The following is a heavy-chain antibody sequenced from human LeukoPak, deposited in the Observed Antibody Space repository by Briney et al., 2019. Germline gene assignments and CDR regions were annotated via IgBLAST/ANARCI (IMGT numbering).Heavy chain of an antibody. CDR2: IRGSGSST. Sequence: GGSLRLSCAASGFTFSSYAMSWVRQAPGKGLEWVSVIRGSGSSTYYADSMKGRFTISRDNSKNSLYLQMNSLRAEDTAVYYCARDDTDQLYNWFDPWGQGTLVTVSS. CDR1: GFTFSSYA. D-gene: IGHD5-24*01. CDR3: ARDDTDQLYNWFDP. J-gene: IGHJ5*02. V-gene: IGHV3-23*01.